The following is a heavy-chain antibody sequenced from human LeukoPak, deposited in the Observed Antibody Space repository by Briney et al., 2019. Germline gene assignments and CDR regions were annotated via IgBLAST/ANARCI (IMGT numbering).Heavy chain of an antibody. CDR2: INTNTGNP. Sequence: ASVKVSCKASGYTFTNYPMHWVRQAPGQGLEWMGWINTNTGNPMYAQAFTGRFVFSLDTSVSTTYLQISSLKAEDTAVYYCARGDGSSSLNPWGQGTLVTVSS. J-gene: IGHJ5*02. D-gene: IGHD6-6*01. CDR1: GYTFTNYP. V-gene: IGHV7-4-1*02. CDR3: ARGDGSSSLNP.